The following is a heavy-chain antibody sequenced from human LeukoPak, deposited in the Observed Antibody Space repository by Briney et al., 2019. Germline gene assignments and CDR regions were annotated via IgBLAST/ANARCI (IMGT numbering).Heavy chain of an antibody. V-gene: IGHV3-23*01. CDR1: RFIFSNFA. CDR3: AKDPNYYDSSGYYG. D-gene: IGHD3-22*01. CDR2: ITGSGGST. Sequence: GSLRLSCAASRFIFSNFAMSWVRQAPGKGLEWVSTITGSGGSTYYADSVKGRFTISRDNSKNTLSLQMNSLRAEDTAVYYCAKDPNYYDSSGYYGWGQGTLVIVSS. J-gene: IGHJ4*02.